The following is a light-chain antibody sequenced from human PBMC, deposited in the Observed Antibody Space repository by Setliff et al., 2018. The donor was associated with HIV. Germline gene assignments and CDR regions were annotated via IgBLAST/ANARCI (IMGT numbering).Light chain of an antibody. Sequence: QSALTQPASVSGSPGQSITISRTGTSTDVGSYNSVSWYQQHPGKAPKLMIYEVSNRPSGVSNRFSGSKSGNTASLSISGLQAEDEADYYCSSNAITDSLIFGTGTKVTVL. CDR1: STDVGSYNS. V-gene: IGLV2-14*01. J-gene: IGLJ1*01. CDR3: SSNAITDSLI. CDR2: EVS.